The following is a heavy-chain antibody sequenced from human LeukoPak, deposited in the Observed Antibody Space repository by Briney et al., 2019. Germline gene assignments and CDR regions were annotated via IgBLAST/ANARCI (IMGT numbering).Heavy chain of an antibody. V-gene: IGHV1-8*01. CDR1: GYTFTSYD. D-gene: IGHD3-16*02. J-gene: IGHJ4*02. CDR2: MNPDSGDT. Sequence: ASVKVSCKASGYTFTSYDINWVRQATGQGLEWMGWMNPDSGDTGYAQKFQGRVTMTRNTSISTAYMELSSLRSEDTAVYYCARGLYVWGSYRYNGDYWGQGTLVTVSS. CDR3: ARGLYVWGSYRYNGDY.